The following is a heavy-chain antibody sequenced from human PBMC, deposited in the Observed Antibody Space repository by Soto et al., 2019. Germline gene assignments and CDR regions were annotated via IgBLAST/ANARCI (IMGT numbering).Heavy chain of an antibody. CDR2: ISRSSSDI. V-gene: IGHV3-21*01. CDR3: ARTFYGMDV. Sequence: TGGSLRLSCAASGFTFSSHNMNWVRQAPGKGLEWVSSISRSSSDIYYADSVKGRFTISRDNAKNSLYLQMNSLRAEDTAVYYCARTFYGMDVWGQGTTVTVSS. J-gene: IGHJ6*02. CDR1: GFTFSSHN.